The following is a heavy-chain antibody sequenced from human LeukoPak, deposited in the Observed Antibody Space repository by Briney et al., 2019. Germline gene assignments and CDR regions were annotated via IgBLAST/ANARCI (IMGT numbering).Heavy chain of an antibody. V-gene: IGHV4-59*01. CDR2: IYYSGST. CDR3: ARDYYDSSGYDAFDI. CDR1: GGSISSYY. J-gene: IGHJ3*02. Sequence: PSETLSLTCTVSGGSISSYYWSWIRQPPGKGLEWIGYIYYSGSTTYNPSLKSRVTISGDTSKNQFSLKLSSVTAADTAVYYCARDYYDSSGYDAFDIWGQGTMVTVSS. D-gene: IGHD3-22*01.